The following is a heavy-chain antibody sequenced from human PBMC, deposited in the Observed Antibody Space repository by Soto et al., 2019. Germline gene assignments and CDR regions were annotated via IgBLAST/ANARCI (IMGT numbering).Heavy chain of an antibody. D-gene: IGHD4-4*01. CDR3: ARMGETTVTTAYYYYYGMDV. V-gene: IGHV1-3*01. Sequence: ASVKVSCKASGYTFTSYAMHWVRQAPGQRLEWMGWINAGNGNTKYSQKFQGRVTITRDTSASTAYMELSGLRSEDTAVYYCARMGETTVTTAYYYYYGMDVWGQGTTVTVSS. CDR1: GYTFTSYA. J-gene: IGHJ6*02. CDR2: INAGNGNT.